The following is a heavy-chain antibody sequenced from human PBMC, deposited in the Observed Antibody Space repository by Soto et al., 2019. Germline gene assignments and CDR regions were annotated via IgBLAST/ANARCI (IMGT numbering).Heavy chain of an antibody. Sequence: ASVKVSCKASGYTFTSYGISWVRQAPGQGLEWMGWISAYNGNTNYAQKLQGRVTMTTDTSTSTAYMELRSLRSDDTAVYYCAPSFPYYDSSGYSPFAYWGQGTLVTVSS. D-gene: IGHD3-22*01. CDR2: ISAYNGNT. V-gene: IGHV1-18*01. CDR1: GYTFTSYG. J-gene: IGHJ4*02. CDR3: APSFPYYDSSGYSPFAY.